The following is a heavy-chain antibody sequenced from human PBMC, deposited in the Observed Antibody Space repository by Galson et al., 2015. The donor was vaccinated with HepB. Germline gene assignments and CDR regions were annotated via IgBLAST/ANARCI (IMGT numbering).Heavy chain of an antibody. CDR2: ISGSGGST. CDR1: GFTFSSYA. Sequence: SLRLSCAASGFTFSSYAMSWVRQAPGKGLEWVSAISGSGGSTYYADSVKGRFTISRDNSKNTLYLQMNSLRAEDTAVYYCAKGGVVRGVTYDAFDIWGQGTMVTVSS. CDR3: AKGGVVRGVTYDAFDI. D-gene: IGHD3-10*01. V-gene: IGHV3-23*01. J-gene: IGHJ3*02.